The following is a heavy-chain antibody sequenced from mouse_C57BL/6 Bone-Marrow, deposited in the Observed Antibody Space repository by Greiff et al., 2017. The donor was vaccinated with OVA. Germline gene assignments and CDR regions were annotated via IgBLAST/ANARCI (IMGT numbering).Heavy chain of an antibody. D-gene: IGHD1-1*02. Sequence: QVQLQQPGAELVKPGASVKLSCKASGYTFTSYWMQWVQQRPGQGLEWIGEIDTSDSYTNYNQKFKGKATLTVDTSSSTAYMQLSSLTSEDSAVYDCARGGWYCDYWGQGTALTVSS. V-gene: IGHV1-50*01. CDR3: ARGGWYCDY. CDR2: IDTSDSYT. CDR1: GYTFTSYW. J-gene: IGHJ2*01.